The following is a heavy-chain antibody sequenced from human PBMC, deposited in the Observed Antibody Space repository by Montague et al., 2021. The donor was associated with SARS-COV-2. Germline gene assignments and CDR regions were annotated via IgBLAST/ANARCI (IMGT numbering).Heavy chain of an antibody. CDR1: GDSISNYY. V-gene: IGHV4-59*08. CDR2: IYYSGST. J-gene: IGHJ4*02. Sequence: SETLSLTCTVSGDSISNYYWSWIRRPPEKGLEWLGYIYYSGSTNYNPSLKSRVTISVDTSKNQFSLRLSSVTAADTAVYYCARLPYILPGYAYFDFWGQGSLVIVSS. CDR3: ARLPYILPGYAYFDF. D-gene: IGHD3-9*01.